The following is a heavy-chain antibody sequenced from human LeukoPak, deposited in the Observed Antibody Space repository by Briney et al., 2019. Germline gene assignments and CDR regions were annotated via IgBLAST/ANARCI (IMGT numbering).Heavy chain of an antibody. CDR1: GGSISGFY. CDR2: IYSSGNT. V-gene: IGHV4-4*07. CDR3: ARNSGDY. D-gene: IGHD4-23*01. Sequence: SETLSLTCSVSGGSISGFYWSWIRQPAGKGLEWIGRIYSSGNTNYNPSLKSRVTMSLDASKNQFSLKLSSVTAADTAVYYCARNSGDYWGQGTLVTVSS. J-gene: IGHJ4*02.